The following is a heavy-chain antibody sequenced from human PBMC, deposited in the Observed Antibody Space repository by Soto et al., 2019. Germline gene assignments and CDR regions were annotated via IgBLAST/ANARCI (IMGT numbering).Heavy chain of an antibody. CDR3: ASHIRGKAEAGTGFAEGVFDI. CDR1: GGSFSGYY. J-gene: IGHJ3*02. V-gene: IGHV4-34*01. CDR2: INHSGST. D-gene: IGHD6-13*01. Sequence: QVQLQQWGAGLLKPSETLSLTCAVYGGSFSGYYWSWIRQPPGKGLEWIGEINHSGSTNYNPSLRSRLTIRGATARNRFSLKLGVVTAGDTVVYCGASHIRGKAEAGTGFAEGVFDIWAQGKLVTVSS.